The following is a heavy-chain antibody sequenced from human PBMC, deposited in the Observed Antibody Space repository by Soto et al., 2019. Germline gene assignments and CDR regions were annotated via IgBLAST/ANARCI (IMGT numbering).Heavy chain of an antibody. CDR1: GFTFSSYS. V-gene: IGHV3-48*01. Sequence: GGSLRLSCAASGFTFSSYSMNWVRQAPGKGLEWVSYISSSSSTIYYADSVKGRFTISRDNAKNSLYLQMNSLRAEDTAVYYCARDEYYDFWSGYRNDAFDIWGQGTMVTVSS. D-gene: IGHD3-3*01. CDR3: ARDEYYDFWSGYRNDAFDI. J-gene: IGHJ3*02. CDR2: ISSSSSTI.